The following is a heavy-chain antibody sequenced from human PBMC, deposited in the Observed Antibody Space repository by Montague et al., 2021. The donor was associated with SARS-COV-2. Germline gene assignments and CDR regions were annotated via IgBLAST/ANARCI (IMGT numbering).Heavy chain of an antibody. Sequence: SETLSLTCAVYGGSFTDYYWTWIRQAPGKGLEWIGEVDHRGSASYSPSLKGRVSISVDRSKNQFSLNLRSVTAADTAAYYCARGQVSVYGVLIMRPAAGPFDVWGRGTMVLVSP. J-gene: IGHJ3*01. D-gene: IGHD3-3*01. CDR2: VDHRGSA. CDR3: ARGQVSVYGVLIMRPAAGPFDV. CDR1: GGSFTDYY. V-gene: IGHV4-34*01.